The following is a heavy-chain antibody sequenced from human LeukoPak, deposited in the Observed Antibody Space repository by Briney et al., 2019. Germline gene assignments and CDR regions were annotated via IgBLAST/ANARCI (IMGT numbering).Heavy chain of an antibody. CDR2: IDDSGNT. V-gene: IGHV4-34*01. CDR3: ARDLGPGPISGYRRGRFYHAMDV. CDR1: GGSSTGYY. D-gene: IGHD3-22*01. J-gene: IGHJ6*02. Sequence: SETLSLTCAIYGGSSTGYYWTWIRQPPGKGLEWIGEIDDSGNTNYSPSLELESRITISVDTSKNQFSLQVNSVTAADTAVYYCARDLGPGPISGYRRGRFYHAMDVWGQGTTVTVSS.